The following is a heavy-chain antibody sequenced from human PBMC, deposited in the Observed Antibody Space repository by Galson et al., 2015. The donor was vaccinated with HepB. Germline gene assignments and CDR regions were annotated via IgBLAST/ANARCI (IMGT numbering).Heavy chain of an antibody. V-gene: IGHV3-30-3*01. D-gene: IGHD1-26*01. CDR3: ARTFIVGATGAFDI. J-gene: IGHJ3*02. Sequence: SLRLSCAASGFTFSSYAMHWVRQAPGKGLEWVAVISYDGSNKYYADSVKGRFTISRDNSKNTLYLQMNSLRAEDTAVYYCARTFIVGATGAFDIWGQGTMVTVSS. CDR2: ISYDGSNK. CDR1: GFTFSSYA.